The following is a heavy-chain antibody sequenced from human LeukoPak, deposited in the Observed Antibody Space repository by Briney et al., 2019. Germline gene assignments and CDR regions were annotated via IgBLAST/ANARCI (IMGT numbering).Heavy chain of an antibody. J-gene: IGHJ6*04. CDR2: ISSRSSYI. V-gene: IGHV3-21*01. CDR3: AELGITMIGGV. Sequence: PGGSLRLSCAASGFTFSTYTMNWVRQAPGKGLEWVSSISSRSSYIYYADSVKGRFTISRDNAKNSLYLQMNSLRAEDTAVYYCAELGITMIGGVWGKGTTVTISS. CDR1: GFTFSTYT. D-gene: IGHD3-10*02.